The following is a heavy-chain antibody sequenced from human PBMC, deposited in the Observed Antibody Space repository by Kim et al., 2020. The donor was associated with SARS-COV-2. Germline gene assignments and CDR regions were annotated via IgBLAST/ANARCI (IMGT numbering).Heavy chain of an antibody. V-gene: IGHV3-30*18. CDR1: GFTFNNYG. Sequence: GGSLRLSCTVSGFTFNNYGMHWVHQAPGKGLEWVAFISYEGSKKQYLDSLKGRFTISRDHSKNTLYLQMNSLRAEDTAVYYCAKQGGIFELYTYYGMDVWGQGTTVTVSS. CDR2: ISYEGSKK. CDR3: AKQGGIFELYTYYGMDV. J-gene: IGHJ6*02. D-gene: IGHD2-15*01.